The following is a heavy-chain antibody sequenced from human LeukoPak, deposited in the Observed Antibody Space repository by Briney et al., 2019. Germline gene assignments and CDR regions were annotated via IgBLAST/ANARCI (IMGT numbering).Heavy chain of an antibody. CDR3: ARDRYAAVTGSTFDY. CDR2: ISTGSGYI. V-gene: IGHV3-21*01. Sequence: PGGSLRLSCAASGFTFSSYSMNWVRQAPGEGLEWVSSISTGSGYIYYADSLKGRFTISRDNAKNSLYLQMNSLRAEDTAVYYCARDRYAAVTGSTFDYWGQGTLITVSS. D-gene: IGHD6-19*01. CDR1: GFTFSSYS. J-gene: IGHJ4*02.